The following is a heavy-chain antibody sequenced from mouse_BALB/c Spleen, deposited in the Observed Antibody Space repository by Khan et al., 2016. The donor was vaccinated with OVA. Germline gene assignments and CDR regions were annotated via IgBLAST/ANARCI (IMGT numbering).Heavy chain of an antibody. CDR2: VSTGGHYT. Sequence: EVELVESGGDVVKPGGSLKLSCAASGFTFSTYGMSWVRQTPDKRLEWVATVSTGGHYTYYPDTVKGRFTISRDNAKNTLYRQMNSLKSEDTAMFYCARLAYYYDSEGFAYWGQGTLVTVSA. CDR3: ARLAYYYDSEGFAY. V-gene: IGHV5-6*01. J-gene: IGHJ3*01. D-gene: IGHD1-1*01. CDR1: GFTFSTYG.